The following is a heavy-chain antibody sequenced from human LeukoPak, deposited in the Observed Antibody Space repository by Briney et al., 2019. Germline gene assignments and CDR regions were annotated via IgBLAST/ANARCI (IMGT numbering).Heavy chain of an antibody. D-gene: IGHD3-16*01. Sequence: PSETLSLTCTVSGYSISSGYYWGWIRQPPGKGLEWIGYIYYSGSTNYNPSLKSRVTISVDTSKNQFSLKLSSVTAADTAVYYCARGVGGSNFDYWGQGTLVTVSS. V-gene: IGHV4-38-2*02. J-gene: IGHJ4*02. CDR3: ARGVGGSNFDY. CDR2: IYYSGST. CDR1: GYSISSGYY.